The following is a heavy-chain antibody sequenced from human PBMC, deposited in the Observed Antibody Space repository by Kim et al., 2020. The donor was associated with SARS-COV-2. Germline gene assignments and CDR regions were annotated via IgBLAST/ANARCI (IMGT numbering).Heavy chain of an antibody. D-gene: IGHD3-22*01. Sequence: NHTPPQKRRVTISLDESKNKVSLQLNSVTAEDSAVYYCARKRADSSGVIDSWGQGTLVTVSS. CDR3: ARKRADSSGVIDS. V-gene: IGHV4-59*01. J-gene: IGHJ1*01.